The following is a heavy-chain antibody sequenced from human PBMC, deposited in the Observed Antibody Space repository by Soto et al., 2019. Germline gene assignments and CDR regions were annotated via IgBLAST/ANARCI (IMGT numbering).Heavy chain of an antibody. V-gene: IGHV4-30-4*01. CDR1: GDSIDSGAYY. D-gene: IGHD1-26*01. CDR2: IYYSGST. CDR3: ARVGREPGWALDY. Sequence: PSETLSLTCTVSGDSIDSGAYYWSWIRQPPGKGLEWIGYIYYSGSTYYNPSLKSRVTMSVDTSRNQFSLNLSSVTVADTAVYYCARVGREPGWALDYWGQGTLVTVSS. J-gene: IGHJ4*02.